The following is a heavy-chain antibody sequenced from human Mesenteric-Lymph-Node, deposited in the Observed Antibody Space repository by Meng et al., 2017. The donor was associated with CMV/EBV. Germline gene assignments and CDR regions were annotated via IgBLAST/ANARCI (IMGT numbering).Heavy chain of an antibody. D-gene: IGHD3-22*01. CDR3: ARVPLDSYDY. J-gene: IGHJ4*02. V-gene: IGHV3-7*01. Sequence: GESLKISCAASGFTFSSYWMSWVRQAPGKGLEWVANRKQDGSEKYYVDSVKGRFTISRDNAKNSLYLQMNSLRAEDTAVYYCARVPLDSYDYWGQGTLVTVSS. CDR2: RKQDGSEK. CDR1: GFTFSSYW.